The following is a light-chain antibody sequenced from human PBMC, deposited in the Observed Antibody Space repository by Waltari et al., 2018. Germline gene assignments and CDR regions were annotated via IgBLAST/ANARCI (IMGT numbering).Light chain of an antibody. V-gene: IGKV3-20*01. CDR1: QSVGKF. Sequence: EIVLTQSPGTLSLSPGERATLSCRASQSVGKFLAWYQQKPGQAPRLLIYDASIRATGIPDRFSGSGSGTDCSLTISRLEPEDFALYYCQHYVRLPVSFGQGTKVGIK. CDR2: DAS. J-gene: IGKJ1*01. CDR3: QHYVRLPVS.